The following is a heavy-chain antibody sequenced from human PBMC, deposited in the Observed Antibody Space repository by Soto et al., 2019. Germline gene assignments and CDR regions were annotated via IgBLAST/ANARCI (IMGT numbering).Heavy chain of an antibody. CDR2: IYYSGST. J-gene: IGHJ4*02. CDR1: GGSISSGDYY. Sequence: QVQLQESGPGLVKPSQTLSLTCTVSGGSISSGDYYWSWIRQPPGKGLEWIGYIYYSGSTYYNPSLKSRVTISVDPSKYQFALQLSSVPAADTAVYYCAREGGIVGATTVDYWGQGTLVTVSS. V-gene: IGHV4-30-4*01. D-gene: IGHD1-26*01. CDR3: AREGGIVGATTVDY.